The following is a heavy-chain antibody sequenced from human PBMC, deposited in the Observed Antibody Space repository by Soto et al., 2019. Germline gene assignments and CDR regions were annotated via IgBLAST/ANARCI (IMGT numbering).Heavy chain of an antibody. J-gene: IGHJ4*02. D-gene: IGHD3-16*01. Sequence: GGSLRLSCAASGFTFSSYGMHWVHQAPGKGLEWVAVISYDGSNKYYADSVKGRFTISRDNSKNTLYLQMNSLRAEDTAVYYCAKDFGSGGLGYFDYWGQGTLVTVSS. CDR3: AKDFGSGGLGYFDY. CDR1: GFTFSSYG. CDR2: ISYDGSNK. V-gene: IGHV3-30*18.